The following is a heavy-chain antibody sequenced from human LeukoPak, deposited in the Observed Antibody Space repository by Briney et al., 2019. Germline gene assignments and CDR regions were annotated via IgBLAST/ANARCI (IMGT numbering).Heavy chain of an antibody. Sequence: SQTLSHTCAISGDSVYSNNGAWNWIRQSPSRGLEWLGRTYYRSKWYNDYAESMKGRITINPDTSKNQFSLQLNSVTPDDTAVYYCARDSRNSGWYTFDYWGQGSLITVSS. V-gene: IGHV6-1*01. D-gene: IGHD6-19*01. J-gene: IGHJ4*02. CDR2: TYYRSKWYN. CDR1: GDSVYSNNGA. CDR3: ARDSRNSGWYTFDY.